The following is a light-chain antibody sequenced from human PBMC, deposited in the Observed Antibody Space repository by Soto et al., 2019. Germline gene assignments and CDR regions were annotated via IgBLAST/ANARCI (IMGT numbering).Light chain of an antibody. V-gene: IGKV4-1*01. J-gene: IGKJ4*01. CDR2: WAS. CDR1: QSVLYSSNHKNY. CDR3: QQYYTTPLT. Sequence: DIVMTQSPDSLAVSLGERATINCKSSQSVLYSSNHKNYLAWYKQKPGQPPKLLIYWASTRESGVPDRFSGSGSGTDFTLTISSLQAEDVAVYYCQQYYTTPLTFGGGTKVDIK.